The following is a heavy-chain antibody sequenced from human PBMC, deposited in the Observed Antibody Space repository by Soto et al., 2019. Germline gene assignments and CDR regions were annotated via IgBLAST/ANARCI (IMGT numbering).Heavy chain of an antibody. CDR1: GGTFSSYA. CDR2: IIPIFGTA. D-gene: IGHD6-13*01. CDR3: ASSPAAEYYYYYYGMDV. V-gene: IGHV1-69*06. J-gene: IGHJ6*02. Sequence: GASVKVSCKASGGTFSSYAISWVRQAPGQGLEWMGGIIPIFGTANYAQKFQGRVTITADKSTSTAYMELSSLRSEDTAVYYCASSPAAEYYYYYYGMDVWGQGTTVTVS.